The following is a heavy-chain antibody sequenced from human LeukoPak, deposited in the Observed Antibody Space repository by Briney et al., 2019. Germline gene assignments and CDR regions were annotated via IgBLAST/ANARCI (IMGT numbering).Heavy chain of an antibody. Sequence: SVKVSCKASGFTFTSSAVQWVRQARGQRLEWIGWIVVGSGNTNYAQKFQERVTITRDTSTSTAYMELSSLRSEDTAVYYCAAVITMELTADYWGQGTLVTVSS. CDR3: AAVITMELTADY. D-gene: IGHD3-10*01. J-gene: IGHJ4*02. CDR2: IVVGSGNT. V-gene: IGHV1-58*01. CDR1: GFTFTSSA.